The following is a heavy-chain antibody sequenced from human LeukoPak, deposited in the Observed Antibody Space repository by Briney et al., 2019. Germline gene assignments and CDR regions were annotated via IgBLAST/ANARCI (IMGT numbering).Heavy chain of an antibody. CDR3: ARDQREYCSSTSCYIEYYFDY. Sequence: ASVKVSCKASGFTFNNYDINWVRQAPGQGLEWMGWMNPNSGNTAYAQKFQGTVTMTRNTSISTAYMELRSLRSDDTAVYYCARDQREYCSSTSCYIEYYFDYWGQGTLVTVSS. CDR1: GFTFNNYD. D-gene: IGHD2-2*02. V-gene: IGHV1-8*01. J-gene: IGHJ4*02. CDR2: MNPNSGNT.